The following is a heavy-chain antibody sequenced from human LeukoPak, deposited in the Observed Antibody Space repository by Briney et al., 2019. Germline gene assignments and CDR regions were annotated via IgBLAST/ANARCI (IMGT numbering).Heavy chain of an antibody. CDR1: GYSFTGYY. Sequence: ASVKVSCKASGYSFTGYYIHWVRQAPGQGLEWMGWTNPNSGDTKYAQKFQGRVTMTRDTSISTAYMELSRLRSDDTAVYYCARLAYGDLGDWGQGTLVTVSS. J-gene: IGHJ4*02. D-gene: IGHD4-17*01. CDR3: ARLAYGDLGD. CDR2: TNPNSGDT. V-gene: IGHV1-2*02.